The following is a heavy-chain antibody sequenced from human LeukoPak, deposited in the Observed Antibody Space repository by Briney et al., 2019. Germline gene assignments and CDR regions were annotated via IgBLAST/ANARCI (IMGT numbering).Heavy chain of an antibody. V-gene: IGHV1-2*02. Sequence: ASVKVSCKASGYTFSAYYIHWVRQAPGQGLEWMGWINPISGGTNFAQKFQGRVTLTRDTSIGTAYMELRSLRSDDTAVYYCARCSPQGGSCSYWGQGTLVTVSS. D-gene: IGHD2-15*01. CDR1: GYTFSAYY. J-gene: IGHJ4*02. CDR3: ARCSPQGGSCSY. CDR2: INPISGGT.